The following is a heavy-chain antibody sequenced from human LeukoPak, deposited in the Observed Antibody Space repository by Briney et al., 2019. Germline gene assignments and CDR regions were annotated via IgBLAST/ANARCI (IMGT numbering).Heavy chain of an antibody. CDR1: GGSISSFY. CDR2: IYISGST. V-gene: IGHV4-4*07. D-gene: IGHD5-18*01. Sequence: PSETLSLTCTVSGGSISSFYWSWIRQPAGKGLEWIGRIYISGSTNYNPSLNSRVTMSVDTSKSLFSLKLTSVTAADTAVYYCARRGSAGAMGYWGQGTLVTVSS. J-gene: IGHJ4*02. CDR3: ARRGSAGAMGY.